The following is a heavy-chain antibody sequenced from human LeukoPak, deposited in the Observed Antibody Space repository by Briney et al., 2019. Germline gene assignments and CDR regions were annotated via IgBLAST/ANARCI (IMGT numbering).Heavy chain of an antibody. CDR2: ISGSGGST. V-gene: IGHV3-23*01. CDR1: GFTFSSYA. Sequence: GGSLRLSCATSGFTFSSYAMSWARQAPGKGLEWVSAISGSGGSTYYADSVKGRFTISRDNSKNTLYLQMNSLRAEDTAVYYCAKGLDGYRPPGYWGQGTLVTVSS. D-gene: IGHD5-24*01. CDR3: AKGLDGYRPPGY. J-gene: IGHJ4*02.